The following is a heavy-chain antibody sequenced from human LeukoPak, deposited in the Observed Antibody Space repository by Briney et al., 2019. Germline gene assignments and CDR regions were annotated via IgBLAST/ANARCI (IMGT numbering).Heavy chain of an antibody. CDR3: ASDHYRNSSGWPAGFDP. J-gene: IGHJ5*02. D-gene: IGHD6-19*01. V-gene: IGHV4-34*01. Sequence: SETQSLTCAVYGGSFSGYYRSWIRQPPGKGLEWIGEINHSGSTNYNPSPKSRVTISVDTSKNQFSLKLSSVTAADTAVYYCASDHYRNSSGWPAGFDPWGQGTLVTVSS. CDR2: INHSGST. CDR1: GGSFSGYY.